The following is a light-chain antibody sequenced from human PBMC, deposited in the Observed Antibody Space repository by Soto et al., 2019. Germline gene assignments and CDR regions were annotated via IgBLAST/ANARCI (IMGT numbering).Light chain of an antibody. V-gene: IGKV1-9*01. CDR2: AAS. Sequence: IQLTQSPSSLSASVGDRVTITCRASQGISSYLAWYQQKPGKAPKLLIYAASTLQSGVPSRVSGSGSGTDFTLTISSLQPEEGATDYGQQLNSYPLTFGGGTKVDIK. CDR3: QQLNSYPLT. CDR1: QGISSY. J-gene: IGKJ4*01.